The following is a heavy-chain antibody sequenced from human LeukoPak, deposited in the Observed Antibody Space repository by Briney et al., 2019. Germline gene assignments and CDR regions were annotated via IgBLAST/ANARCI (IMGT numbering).Heavy chain of an antibody. Sequence: GRSLRLSCAASGFTFSSYSMHWVRQAPAKGLEWVALISYDGINKYYPDSVKGRFTISRDNSKNTLYLQMNGLRAEDTAVYYCARDVTYYGSGSYGNDYWGQGTLVTVSS. J-gene: IGHJ4*02. CDR1: GFTFSSYS. V-gene: IGHV3-30-3*01. D-gene: IGHD3-10*01. CDR3: ARDVTYYGSGSYGNDY. CDR2: ISYDGINK.